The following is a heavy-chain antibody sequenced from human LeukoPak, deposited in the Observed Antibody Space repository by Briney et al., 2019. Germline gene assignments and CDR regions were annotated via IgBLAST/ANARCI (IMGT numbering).Heavy chain of an antibody. D-gene: IGHD2-2*01. J-gene: IGHJ3*02. CDR1: GGTFNNSA. CDR3: ARLDAVRAFDI. Sequence: SVKVSCKTSGGTFNNSAISWVRQAPGQGLEWMGRIIPILGIANYAQKFQGRVTITADKSTSTAYMELSSLRSEDTAVYYCARLDAVRAFDIWGQGTMVTVSS. V-gene: IGHV1-69*04. CDR2: IIPILGIA.